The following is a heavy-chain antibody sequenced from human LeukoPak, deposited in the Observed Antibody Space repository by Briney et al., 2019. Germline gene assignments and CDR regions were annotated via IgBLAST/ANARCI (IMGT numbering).Heavy chain of an antibody. V-gene: IGHV1-46*03. Sequence: ASVKVSCKASGYTFTNYYMHWVRQTPGQGLEWMGIIDPSGGSTTYAQKFQGRVTMTRDTSTSTVYMELSSLRSEDTAVYYCSARAFPFDYWGQGTLVTVSS. CDR3: SARAFPFDY. CDR2: IDPSGGST. J-gene: IGHJ4*02. D-gene: IGHD6-6*01. CDR1: GYTFTNYY.